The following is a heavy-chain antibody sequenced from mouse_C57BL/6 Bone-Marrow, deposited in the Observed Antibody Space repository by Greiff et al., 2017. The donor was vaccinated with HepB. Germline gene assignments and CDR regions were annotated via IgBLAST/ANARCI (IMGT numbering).Heavy chain of an antibody. CDR3: ARGYYGSWYFDV. J-gene: IGHJ1*03. CDR1: GYSITSGYY. D-gene: IGHD1-2*01. V-gene: IGHV3-6*01. Sequence: EVQLQESGPGLVKPSQSLSLTCSVTGYSITSGYYWNWIRQFPGNKLEWMGYISYDGSNNYNPSLKNRISITRDTSKNQFFLKLNSVTTEDTATYYCARGYYGSWYFDVWGTGTTVTVSS. CDR2: ISYDGSN.